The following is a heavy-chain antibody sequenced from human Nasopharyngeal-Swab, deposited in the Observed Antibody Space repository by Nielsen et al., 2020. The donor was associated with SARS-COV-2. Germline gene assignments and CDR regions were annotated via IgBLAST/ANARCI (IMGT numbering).Heavy chain of an antibody. CDR1: GFTFRIYA. CDR2: ISGSGGST. V-gene: IGHV3-23*01. D-gene: IGHD1-26*01. Sequence: GESLKISCAASGFTFRIYALSWFRQAPGKGLEWVSAISGSGGSTYYADSVKGRFTISRDNSKNTLYLQMNSLRAEDTAVYYCAKLAEVGTFFDYWGQGTLVTVSS. CDR3: AKLAEVGTFFDY. J-gene: IGHJ4*02.